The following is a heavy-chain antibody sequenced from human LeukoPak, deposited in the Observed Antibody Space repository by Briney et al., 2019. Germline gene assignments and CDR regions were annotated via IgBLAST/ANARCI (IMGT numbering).Heavy chain of an antibody. CDR3: ASYDFWSGYWDDY. D-gene: IGHD3-3*01. Sequence: PSETLSLTCTVSGGSISSSSYYWGWIRQPPGKGLEWIGSIYYSGSTYYNPSLKSRVTISVDTSKNQFSLKLSSVTAADTAVYYCASYDFWSGYWDDYWGQGTLVTVSS. V-gene: IGHV4-39*01. CDR2: IYYSGST. J-gene: IGHJ4*02. CDR1: GGSISSSSYY.